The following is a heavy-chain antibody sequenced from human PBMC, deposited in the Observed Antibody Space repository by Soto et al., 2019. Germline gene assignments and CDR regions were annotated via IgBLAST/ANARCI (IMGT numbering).Heavy chain of an antibody. D-gene: IGHD2-15*01. CDR3: ARVGCSGGSCYSRN. V-gene: IGHV4-4*02. CDR1: GGSISSSNW. CDR2: IYHSGST. Sequence: QVQLQESGPGLVKPSGTLSLTCAVSGGSISSSNWWSWVRQPPGKGLEWIGEIYHSGSTNYNPSLKSRVTIAVDKAKDQFSLKLSSVTSSATAVYYCARVGCSGGSCYSRNWGQGTLVTVSS. J-gene: IGHJ4*02.